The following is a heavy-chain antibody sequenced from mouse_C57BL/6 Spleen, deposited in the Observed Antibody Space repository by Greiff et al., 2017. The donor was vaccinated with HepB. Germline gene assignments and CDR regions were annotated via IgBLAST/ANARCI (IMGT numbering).Heavy chain of an antibody. D-gene: IGHD3-3*01. J-gene: IGHJ1*03. Sequence: QVQLKQPGAELVMPGASVKLSCKASGYTFTSYWMHWVKQRPGQGLEWIGEIDPSDSYTNYNQKFKGKSTLTVDKSSSTAYMQLSSLTSEDSAVYYCAKTGLARGYFDVWGTGTTVTVSS. CDR2: IDPSDSYT. CDR3: AKTGLARGYFDV. V-gene: IGHV1-69*01. CDR1: GYTFTSYW.